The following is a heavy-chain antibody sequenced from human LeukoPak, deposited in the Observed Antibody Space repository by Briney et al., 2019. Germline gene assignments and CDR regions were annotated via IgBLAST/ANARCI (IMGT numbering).Heavy chain of an antibody. D-gene: IGHD3-22*01. CDR3: ARHDSNGYYADYYYMDV. CDR1: GGSISSYY. V-gene: IGHV4-4*07. Sequence: KPSETLSLTCTVSGGSISSYYWSWIRQAAGKGLEWIGRIYSSGSTSCNPSLKTRVTMSVDTSKNQVSLKVSSVTAADTAGYYCARHDSNGYYADYYYMDVWGKGTTVTVSS. CDR2: IYSSGST. J-gene: IGHJ6*03.